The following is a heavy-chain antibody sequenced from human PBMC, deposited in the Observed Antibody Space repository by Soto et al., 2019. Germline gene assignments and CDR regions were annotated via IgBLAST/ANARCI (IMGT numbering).Heavy chain of an antibody. CDR1: GYTLTELS. D-gene: IGHD3-22*01. CDR2: FDPEDGET. Sequence: ASVKVSCKVSGYTLTELSMHWVRQAPGKGLEWMGGFDPEDGETIYAQKFQGGVTMTEDTSTDTAYMELSSLRSEDTAVYYCATEPMIVVANGGNWFDPWGQGTLVTVSS. CDR3: ATEPMIVVANGGNWFDP. V-gene: IGHV1-24*01. J-gene: IGHJ5*02.